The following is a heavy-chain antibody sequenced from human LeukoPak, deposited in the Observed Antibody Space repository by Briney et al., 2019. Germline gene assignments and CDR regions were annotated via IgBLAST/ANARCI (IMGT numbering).Heavy chain of an antibody. V-gene: IGHV4-39*02. D-gene: IGHD6-19*01. CDR2: IYYSGST. Sequence: SETLSLTCTVSGGSISSSSYYWAWIRQPPGKGLEWIGNIYYSGSTYYNPSLKSRVTISVDTSKNQFSLKLSSVPAADTAVYYCAGEYSSFGDYWGQGTLVTVSS. CDR3: AGEYSSFGDY. CDR1: GGSISSSSYY. J-gene: IGHJ4*02.